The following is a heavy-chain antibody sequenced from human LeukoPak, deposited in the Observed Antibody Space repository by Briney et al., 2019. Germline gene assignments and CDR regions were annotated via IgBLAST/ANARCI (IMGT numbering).Heavy chain of an antibody. CDR2: ISGISLSI. Sequence: GGSLRLSCAASGFTFNSYAMNWVRQAPGRGLEWVSFISGISLSIYYADSVKGRFTISRDNSKNTLYLQMNSLRAEDTAVYYCAKTYDSGSYDFDYWGQGTLLTVSS. J-gene: IGHJ4*02. V-gene: IGHV3-23*01. CDR3: AKTYDSGSYDFDY. CDR1: GFTFNSYA. D-gene: IGHD5-12*01.